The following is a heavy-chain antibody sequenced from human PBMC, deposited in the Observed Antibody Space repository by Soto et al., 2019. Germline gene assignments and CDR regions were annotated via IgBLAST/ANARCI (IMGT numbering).Heavy chain of an antibody. D-gene: IGHD6-13*01. V-gene: IGHV4-31*03. J-gene: IGHJ5*02. CDR2: IYYSGST. CDR1: GGSISSGGYY. CDR3: ARVVAAAGTRWFDP. Sequence: QVQLQESGPGLVKPSQTLSLTCTVSGGSISSGGYYWSWIRQHPGKGLEWIGYIYYSGSTYYNQSLKSRVTISVDTSKNQFSLKLSSVTAADTAVYYCARVVAAAGTRWFDPWGQGTLVTVSS.